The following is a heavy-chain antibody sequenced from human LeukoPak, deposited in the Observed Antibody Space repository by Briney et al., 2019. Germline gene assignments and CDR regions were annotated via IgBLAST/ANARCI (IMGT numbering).Heavy chain of an antibody. J-gene: IGHJ4*02. V-gene: IGHV4-38-2*01. CDR2: IYHSGST. Sequence: PSETLSLTCAVSGYSISSGYYWGWIRPPPGKGLEWIGSIYHSGSTYYNPSLRSRVTISVDTSKNQFSLKLSSVTAADTAVYYCARRSSSWSKFDYWGQGTLVTVSS. CDR1: GYSISSGYY. CDR3: ARRSSSWSKFDY. D-gene: IGHD6-13*01.